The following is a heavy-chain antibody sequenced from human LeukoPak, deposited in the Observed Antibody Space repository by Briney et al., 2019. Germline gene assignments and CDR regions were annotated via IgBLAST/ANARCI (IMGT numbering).Heavy chain of an antibody. CDR2: INGDGSVT. CDR1: GFTFSSYW. D-gene: IGHD3-10*01. V-gene: IGHV3-74*01. CDR3: ARDLDGSGNYHWFDP. J-gene: IGHJ5*02. Sequence: GGSLRLSCAASGFTFSSYWMHWVRQAPGKGLVWVSRINGDGSVTTYADSVKGRFTISRGNAKDTLYLQLNSLRTEDTAVYYCARDLDGSGNYHWFDPWGQGTLVNVAS.